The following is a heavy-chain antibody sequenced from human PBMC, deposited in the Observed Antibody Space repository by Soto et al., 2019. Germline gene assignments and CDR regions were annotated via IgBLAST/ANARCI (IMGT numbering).Heavy chain of an antibody. J-gene: IGHJ4*02. CDR2: MNPNSGNT. V-gene: IGHV1-8*01. CDR1: GYTFTSYD. CDR3: ASEGGYSSSSSLSQDDD. Sequence: AAVKVSCKASGYTFTSYDINWVRQDTGQGLEGMVWMNPNSGNTGYAQKFQGRVTMTRNSSISTAEAELSSLRSQDTPVYDCASEGGYSSSSSLSQDDDWGQGTLVTFSS. D-gene: IGHD6-13*01.